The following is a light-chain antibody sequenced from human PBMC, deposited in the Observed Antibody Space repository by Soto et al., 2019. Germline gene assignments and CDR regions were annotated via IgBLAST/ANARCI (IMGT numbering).Light chain of an antibody. V-gene: IGKV1-39*01. Sequence: DIQMTQSPSSLSASVGDRVTITCRASQSISSYLDWYQQKPGKAPKVLIYAASGLQSGVPSRFSGSGSGTDFTLTISSLQPEDSATYYCQQSHTTPVTFGPGTKVEIK. J-gene: IGKJ1*01. CDR3: QQSHTTPVT. CDR1: QSISSY. CDR2: AAS.